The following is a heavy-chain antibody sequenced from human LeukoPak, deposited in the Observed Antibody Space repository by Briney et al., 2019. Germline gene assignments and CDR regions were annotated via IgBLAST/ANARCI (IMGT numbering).Heavy chain of an antibody. D-gene: IGHD5-24*01. CDR3: ARSRGDGCNYYYMDV. J-gene: IGHJ6*03. V-gene: IGHV1-69*05. Sequence: SVKVSCKASGGTFSSYAISWVRQAPGQGLEWMGGIIPIFGTANYAQKFQGRVTITTDESTSTAYMELSSLRSEDTAVYYCARSRGDGCNYYYMDVWGKGTTVTVSS. CDR2: IIPIFGTA. CDR1: GGTFSSYA.